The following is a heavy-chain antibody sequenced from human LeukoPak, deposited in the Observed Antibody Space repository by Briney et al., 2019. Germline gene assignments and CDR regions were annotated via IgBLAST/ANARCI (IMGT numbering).Heavy chain of an antibody. V-gene: IGHV1-8*03. CDR3: ARAPPIVVVPAAIGDLHYYYYYMDV. Sequence: ASVKVSCKASGYTFTGYYMHWVRQATGQGLEWMGWMNPNSGNTGYAQKFQGRVTITRNTSISTAYMELSSLRSEDTAVYYCARAPPIVVVPAAIGDLHYYYYYMDVWGKGTTVTVSS. J-gene: IGHJ6*03. CDR2: MNPNSGNT. CDR1: GYTFTGYY. D-gene: IGHD2-2*02.